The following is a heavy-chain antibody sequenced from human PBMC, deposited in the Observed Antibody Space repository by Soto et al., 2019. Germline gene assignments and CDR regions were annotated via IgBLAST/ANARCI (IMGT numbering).Heavy chain of an antibody. CDR3: AKDLYYDFWSGYRDFDY. CDR2: ISGSGSST. J-gene: IGHJ4*02. CDR1: GFTFSSYA. V-gene: IGHV3-23*01. Sequence: GGSLRLSCAASGFTFSSYAMSWVRQAPGKGLEWVSAISGSGSSTYYADSVKGRFTISRDNSKNTLYLQMNSLRAEDTAVYYCAKDLYYDFWSGYRDFDYWGQGTLVTVSS. D-gene: IGHD3-3*01.